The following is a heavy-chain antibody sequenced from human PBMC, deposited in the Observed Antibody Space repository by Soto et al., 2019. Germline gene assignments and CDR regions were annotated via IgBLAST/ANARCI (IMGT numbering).Heavy chain of an antibody. J-gene: IGHJ4*02. Sequence: EVQLLESGGGLVQPGGSLRLSCAASGFTFSSFAMSWVRQAPGKGLEWVSGISGSGGSTYYADSVKGRFTISRDNSKNTLYLQMNGLRAEDTAVYYCANSVRGYSYVGEPDYWGQGTLVTVSS. CDR2: ISGSGGST. CDR3: ANSVRGYSYVGEPDY. V-gene: IGHV3-23*01. CDR1: GFTFSSFA. D-gene: IGHD5-18*01.